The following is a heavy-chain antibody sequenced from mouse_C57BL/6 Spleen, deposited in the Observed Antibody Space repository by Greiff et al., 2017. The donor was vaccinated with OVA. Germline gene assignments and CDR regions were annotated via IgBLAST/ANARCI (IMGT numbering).Heavy chain of an antibody. J-gene: IGHJ1*03. CDR2: IDPEDGET. Sequence: DVKLVESGAELVKPGASVKLSCTASGFNIKDYYMHWVKQRTEQGLEWIGRIDPEDGETKYAPKFQGKATITADTSSNTAYLQLSSLTSEDTAVYYCARGTTVVANWYFDVWGTGTTVTVSS. CDR3: ARGTTVVANWYFDV. D-gene: IGHD1-1*01. CDR1: GFNIKDYY. V-gene: IGHV14-2*01.